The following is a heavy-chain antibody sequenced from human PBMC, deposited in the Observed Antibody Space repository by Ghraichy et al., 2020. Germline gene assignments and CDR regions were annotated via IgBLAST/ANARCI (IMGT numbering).Heavy chain of an antibody. CDR3: ARDLSEVVVVPAAEYYYYYMDV. V-gene: IGHV4-4*07. J-gene: IGHJ6*03. Sequence: SETLSLTCTVSGGSISSYYWSWIRQPAGKGLEWIGRIYTSGSTNYNPSLKSRVTMSVDTSKNQFSLKLSSVTAADTAVYYCARDLSEVVVVPAAEYYYYYMDVWGKGTTVTVSS. CDR1: GGSISSYY. CDR2: IYTSGST. D-gene: IGHD2-2*01.